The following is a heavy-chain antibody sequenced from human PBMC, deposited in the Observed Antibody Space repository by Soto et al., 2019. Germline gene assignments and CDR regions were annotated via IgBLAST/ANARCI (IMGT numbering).Heavy chain of an antibody. CDR2: ISAYNGNT. CDR3: ARDLGLRFLEWPSVSGWFDP. V-gene: IGHV1-18*01. D-gene: IGHD3-3*01. Sequence: ASVKVSCKASGYTFTSYGISWVRQAPGQGLEWMGWISAYNGNTNYAQKLQGRVTMTTDTSTSTAYMELRSLRSDDTAVYYCARDLGLRFLEWPSVSGWFDPWGQGTLVTVSS. J-gene: IGHJ5*02. CDR1: GYTFTSYG.